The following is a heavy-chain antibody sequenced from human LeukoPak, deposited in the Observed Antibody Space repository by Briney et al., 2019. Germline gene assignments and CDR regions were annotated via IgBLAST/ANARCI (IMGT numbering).Heavy chain of an antibody. CDR3: ASTYDFWSGYSDPFDY. Sequence: GGSLRLSCAASGFTVSSNYMNWVRQAPGKGLEWVSYISSSSSTIYYADSVKGRFTISRDNAKNSLYLQMNSLRAEDTAVYYCASTYDFWSGYSDPFDYWGQGTLVTVSS. D-gene: IGHD3-3*01. CDR1: GFTVSSNY. CDR2: ISSSSSTI. V-gene: IGHV3-48*01. J-gene: IGHJ4*02.